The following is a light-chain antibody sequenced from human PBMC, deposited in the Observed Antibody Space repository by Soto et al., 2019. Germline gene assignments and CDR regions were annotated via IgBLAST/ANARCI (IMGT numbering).Light chain of an antibody. V-gene: IGKV1-39*01. CDR1: QSISTY. CDR2: AAS. Sequence: DIQMTRSPSSLSASVGDRVTITCRASQSISTYLNWYQQKPGKAPNLLIYAASFLQSGVPSRFSGSGSGTDFTLTISSLQPEDFATYYCQQSYSTPITFGQGTRLEIK. CDR3: QQSYSTPIT. J-gene: IGKJ5*01.